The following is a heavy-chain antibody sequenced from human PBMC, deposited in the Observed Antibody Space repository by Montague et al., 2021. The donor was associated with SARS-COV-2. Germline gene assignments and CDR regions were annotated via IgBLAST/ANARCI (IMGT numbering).Heavy chain of an antibody. CDR3: ARDQWQQLAPGVYYYYGMDV. J-gene: IGHJ6*02. CDR2: IYYSGST. V-gene: IGHV4-39*07. D-gene: IGHD6-13*01. CDR1: GGSISSSSYY. Sequence: SETLSLTCTVFGGSISSSSYYWGWIRQPPGKGLEWIGSIYYSGSTYYNPSLKSRVTISVDTSKNQFSLKLSSVTAADTAVYYCARDQWQQLAPGVYYYYGMDVWGQGTTVTVSS.